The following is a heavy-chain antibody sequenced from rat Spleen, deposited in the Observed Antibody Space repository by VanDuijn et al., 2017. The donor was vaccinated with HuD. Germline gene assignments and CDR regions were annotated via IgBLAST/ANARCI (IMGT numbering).Heavy chain of an antibody. J-gene: IGHJ4*01. Sequence: QVQLKESGPGLVQPSQTLSLTCTVSGFSLSSYGVIWVRQPPGKGLEWMGRMWYDGDTAYNSALKSRLSISRDTSKSQVFLKMNSLQSEDTTTYYCARAPGNGYVMDAWGQGASVTVSS. CDR1: GFSLSSYG. CDR3: ARAPGNGYVMDA. V-gene: IGHV2-13*01. D-gene: IGHD5-1*01. CDR2: MWYDGDT.